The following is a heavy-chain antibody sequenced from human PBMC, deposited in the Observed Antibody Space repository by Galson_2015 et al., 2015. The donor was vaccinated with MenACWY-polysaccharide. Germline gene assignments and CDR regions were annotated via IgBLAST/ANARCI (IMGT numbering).Heavy chain of an antibody. CDR3: AKVVGRGSYGQLYFDF. J-gene: IGHJ2*01. CDR2: TGGSGSST. D-gene: IGHD1-26*01. CDR1: GFAFSGYA. V-gene: IGHV3-23*01. Sequence: SLRLSCAASGFAFSGYAMSWVRQAPGKGLEWVSATGGSGSSTYYADSVKGRFTVSKDNSKKTLYLQMDSLRDDDTAIYFCAKVVGRGSYGQLYFDFWGRGTLVTVSS.